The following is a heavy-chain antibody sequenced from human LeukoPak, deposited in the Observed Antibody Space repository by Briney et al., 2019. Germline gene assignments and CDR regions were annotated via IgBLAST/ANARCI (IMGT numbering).Heavy chain of an antibody. CDR3: ARGPPNWGYDY. D-gene: IGHD7-27*01. CDR2: MSPNSGDT. Sequence: ASVKVSCKASGYTFTSYDFNWVRQATGQRPEWMEWMSPNSGDTGYAQKFQDRVTMTRNTSISTAYMELSSLRSDDTAVYYCARGPPNWGYDYWGPGTLVTVSS. V-gene: IGHV1-8*01. CDR1: GYTFTSYD. J-gene: IGHJ4*02.